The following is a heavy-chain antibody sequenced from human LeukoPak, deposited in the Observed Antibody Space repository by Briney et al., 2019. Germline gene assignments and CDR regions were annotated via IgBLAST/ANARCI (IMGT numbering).Heavy chain of an antibody. CDR2: INPNSGGT. V-gene: IGHV1-2*02. D-gene: IGHD2-21*02. CDR3: ARDAAYCGGDCYFDY. CDR1: GYTFTGYY. Sequence: ASVKVSCKASGYTFTGYYMHWVRQAPGQGLEWMGWINPNSGGTNYAQKFQGRVTMTRDTSISTAYMELSRLRSDDTAVYYCARDAAYCGGDCYFDYWGQGTLVTVSS. J-gene: IGHJ4*02.